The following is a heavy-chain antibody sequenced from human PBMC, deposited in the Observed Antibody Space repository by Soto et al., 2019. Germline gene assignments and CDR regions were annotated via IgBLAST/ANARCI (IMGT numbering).Heavy chain of an antibody. D-gene: IGHD5-18*01. Sequence: TFTKYSMYYHHQAPGKALAWVSLVSSDGTETACADSVMGRFIVSRDNAKSTVFLLMDSMRVEDAGVYFCARGDPRYSHGNVDRWRPGTLVTVPS. V-gene: IGHV3-74*03. CDR1: TFTKYS. CDR3: ARGDPRYSHGNVDR. J-gene: IGHJ5*02. CDR2: VSSDGTET.